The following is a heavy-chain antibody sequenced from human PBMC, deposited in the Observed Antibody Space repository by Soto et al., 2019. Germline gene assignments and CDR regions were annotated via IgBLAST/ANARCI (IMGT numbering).Heavy chain of an antibody. CDR3: AKDHLTTTVTTVGY. D-gene: IGHD4-17*01. CDR1: GFTFSNYG. CDR2: ISYHGSDK. V-gene: IGHV3-30*18. J-gene: IGHJ4*02. Sequence: QVQLVESGGGVVQPGRSLRLSCAASGFTFSNYGMHWVRQAPGKVLEWVAVISYHGSDKYYADSVKGRFTISRDNSKNTLYLPMDSLRAEDTAVYYCAKDHLTTTVTTVGYWGQGPLVTVSS.